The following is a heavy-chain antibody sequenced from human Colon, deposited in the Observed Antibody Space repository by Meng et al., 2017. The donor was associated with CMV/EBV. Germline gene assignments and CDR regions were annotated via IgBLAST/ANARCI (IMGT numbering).Heavy chain of an antibody. CDR3: VQLLGIDY. J-gene: IGHJ4*02. V-gene: IGHV1-2*02. Sequence: ASVKVSCKASGYTFSSHDVNWVRQAPGQGLEWMGWINPNSGGTNYAQKFQGRVTMTRDTSISTAYMELSRLRSDDTAVYYCVQLLGIDYWGQGTLVTVSS. CDR2: INPNSGGT. D-gene: IGHD2-2*01. CDR1: GYTFSSHD.